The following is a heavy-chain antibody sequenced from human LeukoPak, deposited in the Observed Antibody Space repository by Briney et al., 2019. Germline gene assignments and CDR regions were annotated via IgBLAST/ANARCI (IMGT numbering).Heavy chain of an antibody. J-gene: IGHJ5*02. CDR2: IYHSGST. CDR1: GYSISSGYY. D-gene: IGHD5-24*01. V-gene: IGHV4-38-2*02. Sequence: SETLSLTCTVSGYSISSGYYCGWIRQPPGKGLEWIGSIYHSGSTYYNPSLKSRVTISLGTSKNQFSLKLSSVTAADTAMYYCARDLSRDGCNRWGQGTLVTVSS. CDR3: ARDLSRDGCNR.